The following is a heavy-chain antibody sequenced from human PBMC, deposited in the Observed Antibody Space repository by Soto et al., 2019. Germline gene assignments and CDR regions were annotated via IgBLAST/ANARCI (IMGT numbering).Heavy chain of an antibody. CDR3: GRVAIMGLGNSSLYLFDL. CDR1: VFNFNIYG. CDR2: ISTLGTTI. J-gene: IGHJ5*02. V-gene: IGHV3-48*03. Sequence: PGWPLNLSCSPYVFNFNIYGMTWVRQAPGKGLEWISDISTLGTTIHYADSVRDRFTISRDNPSNTVYLHLTSLRDEDTAVYYCGRVAIMGLGNSSLYLFDLWGQGTLVTVSS. D-gene: IGHD3-16*01.